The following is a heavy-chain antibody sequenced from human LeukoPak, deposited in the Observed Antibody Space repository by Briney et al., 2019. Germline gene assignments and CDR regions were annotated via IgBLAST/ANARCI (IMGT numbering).Heavy chain of an antibody. Sequence: ASVKVSCKASGYTFTSYGISWVRQAPGQGLEWMGWISAYNGNTNYARKLQGRVTMTTDTSTSTAYMELRSLRSDDTAVYYCARDGSGLRFLEWLGEMATTTGYYYYMDVWGKGTTVTVSS. CDR2: ISAYNGNT. J-gene: IGHJ6*03. D-gene: IGHD3-3*01. CDR3: ARDGSGLRFLEWLGEMATTTGYYYYMDV. CDR1: GYTFTSYG. V-gene: IGHV1-18*01.